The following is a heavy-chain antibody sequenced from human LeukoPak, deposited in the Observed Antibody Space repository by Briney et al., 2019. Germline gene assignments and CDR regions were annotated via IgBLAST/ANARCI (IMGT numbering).Heavy chain of an antibody. D-gene: IGHD1-1*01. J-gene: IGHJ6*02. V-gene: IGHV4-59*11. Sequence: SETLSLTCTVSGGSISSQFWIWIRQPPWKGLEWIGYIHYSGSANYNPSLKSRVTISLDTSKNQFSLKLTSVTAADTAVYYCARDDLTGRYGMDVWGQGTTVTVSS. CDR3: ARDDLTGRYGMDV. CDR1: GGSISSQF. CDR2: IHYSGSA.